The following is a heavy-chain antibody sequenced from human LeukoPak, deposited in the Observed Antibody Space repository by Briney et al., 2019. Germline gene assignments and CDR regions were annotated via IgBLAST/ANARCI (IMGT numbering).Heavy chain of an antibody. Sequence: GGSLRLSCVASGFSFSSYVMNWVRLAPGTGLEWVSAISGNGGGTYYADSVKGRFTISRDNSKNTLSLQMNSLRAEDTAVYYCAKGIELWLTYFDHWGQGTLVTASS. D-gene: IGHD5-18*01. J-gene: IGHJ4*02. CDR1: GFSFSSYV. CDR3: AKGIELWLTYFDH. CDR2: ISGNGGGT. V-gene: IGHV3-23*01.